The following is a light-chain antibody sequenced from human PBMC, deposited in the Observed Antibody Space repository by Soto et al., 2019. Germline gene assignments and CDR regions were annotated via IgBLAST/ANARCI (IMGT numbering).Light chain of an antibody. J-gene: IGLJ1*01. Sequence: QSVLTQPPSASGTPGQRVFISCSGSSSNIGGTNYAYWYQQLPGAAPKLLMHSNNLRPSGVPERISGSKSGTSASLAITGLQAEDEADYYCQSYDNSLSVYVFGTGTKVTVL. V-gene: IGLV1-47*02. CDR2: SNN. CDR1: SSNIGGTNY. CDR3: QSYDNSLSVYV.